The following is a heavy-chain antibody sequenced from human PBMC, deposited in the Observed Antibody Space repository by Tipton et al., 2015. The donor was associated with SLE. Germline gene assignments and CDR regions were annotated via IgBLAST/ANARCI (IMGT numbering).Heavy chain of an antibody. CDR2: ISHSGST. V-gene: IGHV4-59*01. J-gene: IGHJ6*02. CDR1: GGSISTYY. Sequence: TLSLTCTVSGGSISTYYWSWIRQPPGKGLEWIGYISHSGSTNYNPSLKSRVTTSADTSKNQFSLRVNSVTSADTAVYYCARDWRGYYGSQAYYYYGMDVWGQGTTVIVSS. CDR3: ARDWRGYYGSQAYYYYGMDV. D-gene: IGHD3-10*01.